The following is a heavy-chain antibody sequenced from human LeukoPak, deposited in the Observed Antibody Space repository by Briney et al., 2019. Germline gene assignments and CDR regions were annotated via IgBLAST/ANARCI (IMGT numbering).Heavy chain of an antibody. CDR1: GFTFTIFG. Sequence: PGGSLRLSCAASGFTFTIFGLNWVRQAPGKVPEWVSYIDARSGIPYYADSVQGRFTISRDNAQESVFLQMNSLRADDTAVYYCARTYDFGRGPPGDAFDNWGPGTLVTVSS. D-gene: IGHD3-3*01. CDR2: IDARSGIP. V-gene: IGHV3-48*01. J-gene: IGHJ3*02. CDR3: ARTYDFGRGPPGDAFDN.